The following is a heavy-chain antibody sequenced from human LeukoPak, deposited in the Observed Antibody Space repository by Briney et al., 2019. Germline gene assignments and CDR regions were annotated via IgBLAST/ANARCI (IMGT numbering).Heavy chain of an antibody. D-gene: IGHD3-16*01. CDR3: SVMDEDYGGY. Sequence: PSETLSLTCVVSGGSVSSGSYYCSWIRQPPGRGLEWNGYIYYSGSTNYNPSLKSRVTISVDTSKNQFSLKLSSVTAADTAVYYGSVMDEDYGGYWGQGTLVTVSS. CDR2: IYYSGST. CDR1: GGSVSSGSYY. V-gene: IGHV4-61*01. J-gene: IGHJ4*02.